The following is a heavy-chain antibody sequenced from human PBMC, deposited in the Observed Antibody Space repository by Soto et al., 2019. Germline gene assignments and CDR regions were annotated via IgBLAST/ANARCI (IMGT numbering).Heavy chain of an antibody. D-gene: IGHD2-2*01. Sequence: QVQLQQWGAGLLKPSETLSLTCAVYGGSFSGYYWSWIRQPPGKGLEWIGEINHSGSTNYNPSLNSRVTISVDTSKNQFSLKLSSVTAAETAVYYCARGRRLYCSSTSCYPGWAFDIWGQGTMVTVSS. CDR1: GGSFSGYY. V-gene: IGHV4-34*01. CDR3: ARGRRLYCSSTSCYPGWAFDI. CDR2: INHSGST. J-gene: IGHJ3*02.